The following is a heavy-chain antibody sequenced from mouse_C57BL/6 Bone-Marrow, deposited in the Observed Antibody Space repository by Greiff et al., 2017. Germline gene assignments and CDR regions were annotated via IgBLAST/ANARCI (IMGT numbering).Heavy chain of an antibody. V-gene: IGHV1-81*01. Sequence: VHLVESGAELARPGASVKLSCKASGYTFTSYGISWVKQRTGQGLEWIGEIYPRSGNTYYNEKFKGKATLTADKSSSTAYMELRSLTSEDSAVYFCARINWVDFDYWGQGNTLTVSS. CDR1: GYTFTSYG. CDR3: ARINWVDFDY. D-gene: IGHD4-1*01. CDR2: IYPRSGNT. J-gene: IGHJ2*01.